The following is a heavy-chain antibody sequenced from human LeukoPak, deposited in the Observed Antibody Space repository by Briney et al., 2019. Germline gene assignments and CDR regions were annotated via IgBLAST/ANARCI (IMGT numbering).Heavy chain of an antibody. CDR3: ARGFLGDWAEIVASGTHDF. J-gene: IGHJ4*02. CDR2: ISSSSSYI. D-gene: IGHD2/OR15-2a*01. V-gene: IGHV3-21*04. CDR1: GFTFSSYS. Sequence: GGSLRLSCAASGFTFSSYSMIWVRQAPGKGLEWVSSISSSSSYIYYADSVKGRFTISRDNARNSVYLQMNSLRTADTALYYCARGFLGDWAEIVASGTHDFWGQGTLVTVSS.